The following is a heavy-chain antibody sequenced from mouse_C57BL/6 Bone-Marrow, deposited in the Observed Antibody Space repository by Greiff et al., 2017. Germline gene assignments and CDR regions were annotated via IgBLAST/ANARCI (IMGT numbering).Heavy chain of an antibody. CDR1: GFTFSSYG. CDR2: ISSGGSYT. V-gene: IGHV5-6*01. J-gene: IGHJ4*01. Sequence: EVQLVESGGDLVKPGGSLKLSCAASGFTFSSYGMSWVRQTPDKRLEWVATISSGGSYTYYPDSVKGRFTISRDNAKNTLYLQKSSLKSEDTAMYYCARQGYYSNSYAMDYWGQGTSVTVSS. CDR3: ARQGYYSNSYAMDY. D-gene: IGHD2-5*01.